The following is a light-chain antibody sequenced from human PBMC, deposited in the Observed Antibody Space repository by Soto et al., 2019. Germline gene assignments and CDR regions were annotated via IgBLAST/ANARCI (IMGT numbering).Light chain of an antibody. CDR3: CSYAGSGTWV. V-gene: IGLV1-44*01. CDR2: STN. J-gene: IGLJ3*02. CDR1: TSNIGSKT. Sequence: QSVLTQPPSASGTPGQSVTISCSGSTSNIGSKTVSWYQQVPGAAPKLLIYSTNQWPSGVPDRFSGSKSGTSASLTISGLQSEDEADFFCCSYAGSGTWVFGGGTKLTVL.